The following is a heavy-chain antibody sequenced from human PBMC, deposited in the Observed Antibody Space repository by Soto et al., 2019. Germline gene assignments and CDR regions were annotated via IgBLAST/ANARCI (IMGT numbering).Heavy chain of an antibody. J-gene: IGHJ3*02. Sequence: QLQLQESGPGLVKPSETLSLTCTVSGGSISSSSYYWGWIRQPPGKGLEWIGSIYYSGSTYYNPSLKSRVTISVDTSKNQFSLKLSSVTAADTAVYYCARLRTGFDAFDIWGQGTMVTVSS. V-gene: IGHV4-39*01. CDR3: ARLRTGFDAFDI. CDR2: IYYSGST. CDR1: GGSISSSSYY. D-gene: IGHD1-1*01.